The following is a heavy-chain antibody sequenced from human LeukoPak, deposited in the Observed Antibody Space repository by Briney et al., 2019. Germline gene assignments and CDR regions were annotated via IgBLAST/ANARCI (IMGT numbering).Heavy chain of an antibody. D-gene: IGHD3-22*01. CDR1: GFIFSNYW. Sequence: PGGSLRLSCAASGFIFSNYWMSWVRQAPGKGLEWVANIKQDGSEKYYVDSVKGRFTISRDNAKNTLYLQMNSLRAEDTAVYYCARMTSYYDSSGYYLNAFDIWGQGTMVTVSS. CDR3: ARMTSYYDSSGYYLNAFDI. CDR2: IKQDGSEK. J-gene: IGHJ3*02. V-gene: IGHV3-7*01.